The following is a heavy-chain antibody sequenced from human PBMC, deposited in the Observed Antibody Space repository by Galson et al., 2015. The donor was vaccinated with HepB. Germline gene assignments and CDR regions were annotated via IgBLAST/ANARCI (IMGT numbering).Heavy chain of an antibody. J-gene: IGHJ3*02. CDR1: GYTFTGYY. Sequence: SVPVSCKASGYTFTGYYMHWVRQASGQGLEWTGRNNPNRGGSNSAQKFQGRITMTRDMSISTADMELSRLIADDTAVYYCAREGYDAFDIWGQGTMVTVSS. CDR2: NNPNRGGS. D-gene: IGHD5-18*01. V-gene: IGHV1-2*06. CDR3: AREGYDAFDI.